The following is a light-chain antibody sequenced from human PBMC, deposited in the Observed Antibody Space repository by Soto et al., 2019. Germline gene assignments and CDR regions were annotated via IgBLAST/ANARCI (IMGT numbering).Light chain of an antibody. V-gene: IGLV1-44*01. CDR1: SSNIGSNT. CDR2: SDD. Sequence: QSVLTQPTSASGTPGQRVAISCSGSSSNIGSNTVNWYQQLPATAPKLLIYSDDQRPSGVPDRFSGSKSGTSASLAISGLQSEDEADYYCAAWDDSLNGYVFGTGTKLTVL. J-gene: IGLJ1*01. CDR3: AAWDDSLNGYV.